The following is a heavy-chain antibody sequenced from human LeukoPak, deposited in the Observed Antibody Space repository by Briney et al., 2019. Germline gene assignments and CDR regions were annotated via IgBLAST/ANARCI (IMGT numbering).Heavy chain of an antibody. CDR3: ARDQDGSGSFPIFDP. Sequence: PGGSLRLSCAASGFTFSSYSMNWVRQAPGKGLEWVSSISSSSSYIYYVDSVKGRFTISRDNAKNSLYLQMNSLRAEDTAVYYCARDQDGSGSFPIFDPWGQGTLVTVSS. D-gene: IGHD3-10*01. J-gene: IGHJ5*02. CDR1: GFTFSSYS. V-gene: IGHV3-21*01. CDR2: ISSSSSYI.